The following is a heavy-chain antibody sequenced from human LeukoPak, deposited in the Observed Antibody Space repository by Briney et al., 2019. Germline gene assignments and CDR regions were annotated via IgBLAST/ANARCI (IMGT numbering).Heavy chain of an antibody. CDR1: GFTFSNYW. Sequence: GGTLRLSCVASGFTFSNYWMSWVRQAPGKGLEWVANIKQDGSEKYYVDSVKSRFTVSRDNAKNSLFLQMNSLRAEDTAVYYCARDNSDYDSSFFDYWGQGTLVTVSS. D-gene: IGHD3-22*01. V-gene: IGHV3-7*01. CDR3: ARDNSDYDSSFFDY. CDR2: IKQDGSEK. J-gene: IGHJ4*02.